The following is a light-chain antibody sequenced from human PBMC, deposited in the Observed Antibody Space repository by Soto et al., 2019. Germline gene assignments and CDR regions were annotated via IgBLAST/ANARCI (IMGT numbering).Light chain of an antibody. CDR2: GAS. V-gene: IGKV3-20*01. CDR3: QQHGSSPWT. CDR1: QSVSSSY. Sequence: EIVLTQSPGTLSLSPGERATLSCRASQSVSSSYLAWYQQKPGQAPRLLIYGASSRATGIPDRFSGSGSGTDFTLTISRREPEDLAEYYCQQHGSSPWTFGQGTKVEIK. J-gene: IGKJ1*01.